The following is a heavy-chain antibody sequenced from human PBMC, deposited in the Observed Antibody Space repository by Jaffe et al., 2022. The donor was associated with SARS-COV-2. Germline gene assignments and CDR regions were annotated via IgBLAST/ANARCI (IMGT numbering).Heavy chain of an antibody. CDR3: GKSRAKVESHTWHMCFDV. Sequence: EVQLLESGGGLVQPGGALRLSCAASGFTFNTYAMSWLRQAPGKGLEWVATIGIKGKIIVYADSVKGRFTISRDNSKSEVSLQMNNLGAQDTALYYCGKSRAKVESHTWHMCFDVWGLGTMVTVSP. D-gene: IGHD3-16*01. V-gene: IGHV3-23*05. CDR2: IGIKGKII. J-gene: IGHJ3*01. CDR1: GFTFNTYA.